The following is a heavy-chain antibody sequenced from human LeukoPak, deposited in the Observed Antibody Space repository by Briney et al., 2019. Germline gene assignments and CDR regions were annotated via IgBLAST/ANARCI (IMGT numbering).Heavy chain of an antibody. J-gene: IGHJ4*02. CDR3: AKDTNELLVGCLDY. CDR2: ISWNSGSI. D-gene: IGHD1-26*01. V-gene: IGHV3-9*01. Sequence: GGSLRLSCAASGFTFDDYAMHWVRQAPGKGLEWVSGISWNSGSIGYADSVKGRFTISRDNAKNSLYLQMNSLRAEDTALYYCAKDTNELLVGCLDYWGQGTLVTVSS. CDR1: GFTFDDYA.